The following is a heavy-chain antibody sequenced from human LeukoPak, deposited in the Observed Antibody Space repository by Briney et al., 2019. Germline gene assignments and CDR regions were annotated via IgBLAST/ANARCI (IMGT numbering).Heavy chain of an antibody. CDR2: IKSKTDGGTT. CDR1: GFTFSNAW. D-gene: IGHD3-9*01. V-gene: IGHV3-15*01. Sequence: GGSLRLSCAASGFTFSNAWMSWVRQAPGKGLEWVGRIKSKTDGGTTDYAAPVKGRFTISRDDSKNTLYLQMNSLKTEDTAVCYSTTKVLRYFAWLPPDDYWGQGTLVTVSS. J-gene: IGHJ4*02. CDR3: TTKVLRYFAWLPPDDY.